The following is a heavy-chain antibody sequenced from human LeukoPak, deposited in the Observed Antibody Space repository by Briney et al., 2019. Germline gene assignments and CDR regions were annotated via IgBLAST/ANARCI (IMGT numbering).Heavy chain of an antibody. CDR2: IYSGGST. J-gene: IGHJ4*02. CDR3: AREATRGEGDY. Sequence: AGGSLRLSCAASGFTVSSNYMSWVRQAPGKGLEWVSVIYSGGSTCYADSVKGRFTISRDNSKNTLYLQMNSLRAEDTAVYYCAREATRGEGDYWGQGTLVTVSS. D-gene: IGHD5-24*01. CDR1: GFTVSSNY. V-gene: IGHV3-53*01.